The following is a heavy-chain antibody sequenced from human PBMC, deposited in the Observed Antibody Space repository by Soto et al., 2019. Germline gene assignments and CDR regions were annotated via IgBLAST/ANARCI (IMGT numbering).Heavy chain of an antibody. Sequence: QVHLLQSGAEVKKPGASVKVSCRGSGYGFTTYGITWVRQAPGQGLEWMAWISAHNGNTNYAQKLQGRVTVTRDTPTSTVHMELRSLRSDDTAVYYCARGRYGDYWGQGALVTVSS. D-gene: IGHD1-1*01. CDR1: GYGFTTYG. CDR3: ARGRYGDY. J-gene: IGHJ4*02. CDR2: ISAHNGNT. V-gene: IGHV1-18*01.